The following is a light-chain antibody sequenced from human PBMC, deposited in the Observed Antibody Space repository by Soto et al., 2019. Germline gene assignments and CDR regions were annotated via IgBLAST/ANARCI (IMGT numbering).Light chain of an antibody. Sequence: EIVLTQSPGTLSLSPGERATLSCRASQSVSSSYLAWYQHKPGQAPRLLNYGASSRATGIPDRFSGSGSGTDFNLTISRLEPEDVAVYYCQQYGSSPHTFGQRTKLEIK. CDR2: GAS. J-gene: IGKJ2*01. CDR3: QQYGSSPHT. V-gene: IGKV3-20*01. CDR1: QSVSSSY.